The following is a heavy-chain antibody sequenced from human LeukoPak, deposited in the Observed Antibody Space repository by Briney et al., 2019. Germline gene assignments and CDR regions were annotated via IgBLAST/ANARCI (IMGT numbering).Heavy chain of an antibody. D-gene: IGHD1-14*01. CDR1: GFTFSSYT. CDR2: ISSTSTYI. J-gene: IGHJ4*01. CDR3: ARGGPGHVNFDY. Sequence: TGGSLRLSCAASGFTFSSYTMNWVRLAPGKGLEWVSSISSTSTYIYFTDSLKGRLTISRDNAKNSLFLQMNSLRVDDTAVYYCARGGPGHVNFDYWGHGTLVTVSS. V-gene: IGHV3-21*01.